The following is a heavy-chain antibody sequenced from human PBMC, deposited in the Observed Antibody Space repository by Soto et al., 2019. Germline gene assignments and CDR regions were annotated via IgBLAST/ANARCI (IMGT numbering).Heavy chain of an antibody. Sequence: SVKVSCKASGGTFSSYAISWVRQAPGQGLEWMGGIIPIFGTANYAQKFQGRVTITADESTSTAYMELSSLRSEDTTVYYCARARSAVYCSGGSCYYFDYWGQGTLVTVSS. V-gene: IGHV1-69*13. CDR1: GGTFSSYA. CDR3: ARARSAVYCSGGSCYYFDY. CDR2: IIPIFGTA. D-gene: IGHD2-15*01. J-gene: IGHJ4*02.